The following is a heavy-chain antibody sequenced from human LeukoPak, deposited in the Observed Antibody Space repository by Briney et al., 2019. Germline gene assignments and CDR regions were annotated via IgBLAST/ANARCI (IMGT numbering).Heavy chain of an antibody. V-gene: IGHV1-2*02. Sequence: ASVKVSCKASGYNFTGYYMHWVRQAPGQGLEWMGWINPNSGGTNYAQKFQGRVTMTRDTSISTAYMELSRLRSDDTAVYYCARVIRAVVVPAAIPYNWFDPWGQGTLVTVSS. CDR1: GYNFTGYY. CDR2: INPNSGGT. D-gene: IGHD2-2*01. J-gene: IGHJ5*02. CDR3: ARVIRAVVVPAAIPYNWFDP.